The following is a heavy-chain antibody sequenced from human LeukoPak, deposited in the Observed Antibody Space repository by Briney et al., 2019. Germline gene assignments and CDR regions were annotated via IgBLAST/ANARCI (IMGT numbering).Heavy chain of an antibody. D-gene: IGHD3-9*01. J-gene: IGHJ4*02. V-gene: IGHV4-31*03. CDR1: GGSINSGVYY. CDR3: AREYSDILTGYYLFDS. CDR2: IFYSGST. Sequence: SQTQSLTCTVSGGSINSGVYYWSWIRQYPGKGLEWIGSIFYSGSTYYNPSLKSRFTISVDTSKNQFSLKLSSVTAADTAVYYCAREYSDILTGYYLFDSWGQGNPFSVSS.